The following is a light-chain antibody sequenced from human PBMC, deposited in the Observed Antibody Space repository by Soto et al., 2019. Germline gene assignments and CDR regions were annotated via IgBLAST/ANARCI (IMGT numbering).Light chain of an antibody. CDR1: QRISTW. Sequence: DIQMTQSPSTLSASVGXRVTITCRASQRISTWLAWYQQKPGKVPKLLISDASTLDSGVPSRFRGSGFGTEFTLTINSLQPDDFATYYCQHYDRYSGTFGQGTKVESK. J-gene: IGKJ1*01. CDR2: DAS. CDR3: QHYDRYSGT. V-gene: IGKV1-5*01.